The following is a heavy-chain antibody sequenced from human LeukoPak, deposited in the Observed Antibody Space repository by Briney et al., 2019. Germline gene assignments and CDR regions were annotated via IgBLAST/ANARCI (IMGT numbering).Heavy chain of an antibody. CDR3: ARGDSGSYFY. V-gene: IGHV1-2*02. CDR1: GYTFTVYY. J-gene: IGHJ4*02. Sequence: ASVSVSYKASGYTFTVYYMHWVRQAPGQGLEWMGWLNPHSRGTNYAQKFQGRLTITSDTSLSTAYMELGRLRSDDTAVYYCARGDSGSYFYWGQGTLVTVSS. CDR2: LNPHSRGT. D-gene: IGHD1-26*01.